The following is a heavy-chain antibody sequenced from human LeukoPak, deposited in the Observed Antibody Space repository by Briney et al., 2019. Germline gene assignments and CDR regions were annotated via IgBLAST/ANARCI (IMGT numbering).Heavy chain of an antibody. J-gene: IGHJ4*02. D-gene: IGHD5-12*01. CDR3: VKESPYGTPRLYYLDY. CDR2: ISGSTT. V-gene: IGHV3-23*01. CDR1: GFTLSTYA. Sequence: PGGSLRLSCAASGFTLSTYAMSWIRQAPGKGAEWVSAISGSTTYYADSVKGRFTISKDISKNTLSLQMNSLRAEDTAIYYCVKESPYGTPRLYYLDYWGQGTLVTVSS.